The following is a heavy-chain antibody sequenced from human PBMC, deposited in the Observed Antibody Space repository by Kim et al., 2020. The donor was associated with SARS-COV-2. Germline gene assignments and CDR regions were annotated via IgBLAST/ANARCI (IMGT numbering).Heavy chain of an antibody. J-gene: IGHJ5*02. Sequence: SETLSLTCTVSGGSISSSSYYWGWIRQPPGKGLEWIGSIYYSGSTYYNPSLKSRVTISVDTSKNQFSLKLSSVTAADTAVYYCARHRVPHDGDTNWFDPWGQGTLVTVSS. CDR1: GGSISSSSYY. D-gene: IGHD4-17*01. CDR2: IYYSGST. V-gene: IGHV4-39*01. CDR3: ARHRVPHDGDTNWFDP.